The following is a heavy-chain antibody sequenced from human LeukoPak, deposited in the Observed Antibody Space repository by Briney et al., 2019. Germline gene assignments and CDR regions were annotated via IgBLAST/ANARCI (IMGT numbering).Heavy chain of an antibody. J-gene: IGHJ4*02. CDR1: GGSFSGYY. CDR2: INHSGST. CDR3: ARRLVWFGESYFDY. V-gene: IGHV4-34*01. D-gene: IGHD3-10*01. Sequence: SETLSLTCAVYGGSFSGYYWSWIRQPPGKGLEWIGEINHSGSTNYNPSLKSRVTISIDTSKNQFSLKLSSVTAADTAVYFCARRLVWFGESYFDYWGQGTLVTVSS.